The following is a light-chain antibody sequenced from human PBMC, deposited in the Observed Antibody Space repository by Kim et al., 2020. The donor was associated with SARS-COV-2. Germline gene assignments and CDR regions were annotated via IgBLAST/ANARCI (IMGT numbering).Light chain of an antibody. Sequence: QSVLTQPPSVSGAPGQRVTISCTGSSSNIGAGYDIHWYQQLPGTAPRLLIYSNTHRPSGVPDRFSGSKSGTSASLAITGLQAEDEAHYYCQCFDGSLSGGAFGGGTQLTVL. CDR3: QCFDGSLSGGA. J-gene: IGLJ2*01. CDR2: SNT. CDR1: SSNIGAGYD. V-gene: IGLV1-40*01.